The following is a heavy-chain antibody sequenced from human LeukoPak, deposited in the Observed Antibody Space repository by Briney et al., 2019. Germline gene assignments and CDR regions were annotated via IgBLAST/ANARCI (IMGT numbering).Heavy chain of an antibody. CDR1: GFTSSSYS. J-gene: IGHJ5*02. CDR3: ARDLSYYGSGNWFDP. Sequence: GGSLRLSCAASGFTSSSYSMNWVRQAPGKGLEWVSSISSSSSYIYYADSVKGRFTISRDNAKNSLYLQMNSLRAEDTAVYYCARDLSYYGSGNWFDPWGQGTLVTVSS. CDR2: ISSSSSYI. D-gene: IGHD3-10*01. V-gene: IGHV3-21*01.